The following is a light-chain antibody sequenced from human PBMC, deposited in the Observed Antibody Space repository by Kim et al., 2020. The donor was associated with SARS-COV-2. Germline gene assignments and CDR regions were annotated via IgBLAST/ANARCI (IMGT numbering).Light chain of an antibody. Sequence: EIVMTQSPGTLSVSPGERATLSCRASQSVSRDLAWYQQKPGQAPRLLIYDASTRATGIPARFSGSGSGTEFTLTISSLQSEDFAVYYCQQYNYWPPLTFGGGTKVDIK. V-gene: IGKV3-15*01. J-gene: IGKJ4*01. CDR3: QQYNYWPPLT. CDR1: QSVSRD. CDR2: DAS.